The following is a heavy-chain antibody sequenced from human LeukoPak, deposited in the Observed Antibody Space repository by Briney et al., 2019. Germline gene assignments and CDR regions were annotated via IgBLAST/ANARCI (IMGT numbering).Heavy chain of an antibody. D-gene: IGHD1-26*01. Sequence: QPGGSLGLSCAASGFTFSSYSMSWVRQAPGKGLEWVSLISGSGDTTNYADFVKGRFTISRDNSKNTLYLQMNSLGADDTAVYYCAKAFQRGWERDAFAFWGQGTLVTVSS. V-gene: IGHV3-23*01. CDR3: AKAFQRGWERDAFAF. J-gene: IGHJ3*01. CDR2: ISGSGDTT. CDR1: GFTFSSYS.